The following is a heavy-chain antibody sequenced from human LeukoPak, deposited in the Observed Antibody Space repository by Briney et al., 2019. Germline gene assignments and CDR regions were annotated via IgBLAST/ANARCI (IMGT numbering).Heavy chain of an antibody. D-gene: IGHD3-10*01. CDR2: ISAGGSHT. CDR1: GLTFSEYA. J-gene: IGHJ6*02. V-gene: IGHV3-23*01. Sequence: GGSLRLSCTASGLTFSEYAMTWVRQAPGKGLGWVSTISAGGSHTYYPDSVKGRFTISRDNSKSTLYLQMNSLRAEDTAVYYCARCYTYGTTWFGGLDVWGQGTTVTVSS. CDR3: ARCYTYGTTWFGGLDV.